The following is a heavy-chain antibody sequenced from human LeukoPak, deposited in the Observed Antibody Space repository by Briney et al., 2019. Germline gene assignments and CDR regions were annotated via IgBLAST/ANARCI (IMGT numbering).Heavy chain of an antibody. V-gene: IGHV1-8*01. Sequence: ASVKVSCKASGYTFTSYDINWVRQATGQGLEWMGWMNPNSGNTGHAQKFQGRVTMTRNTSISTAYMELSSLRSEDTAVYYCARGLKHVAGILVYWGQGTLVTVSS. CDR1: GYTFTSYD. J-gene: IGHJ4*02. CDR2: MNPNSGNT. D-gene: IGHD2-15*01. CDR3: ARGLKHVAGILVY.